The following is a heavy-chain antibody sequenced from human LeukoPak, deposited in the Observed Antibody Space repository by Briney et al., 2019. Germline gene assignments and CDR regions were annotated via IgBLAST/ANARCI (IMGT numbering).Heavy chain of an antibody. D-gene: IGHD3-10*01. Sequence: GGSLRLSCTVSGFTVSSNSMSWVRQAPGKGLEWVSFIYSDNTHYSDSVKGRFTISRDNSKNTLYLQMNSLRAEDTAVYYCAKAEGDQLLWFGESYYYYYMDVWGKGTTVTISS. CDR1: GFTVSSNS. V-gene: IGHV3-66*03. J-gene: IGHJ6*03. CDR2: IYSDNT. CDR3: AKAEGDQLLWFGESYYYYYMDV.